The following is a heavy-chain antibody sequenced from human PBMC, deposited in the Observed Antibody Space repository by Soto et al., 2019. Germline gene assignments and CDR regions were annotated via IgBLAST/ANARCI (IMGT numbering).Heavy chain of an antibody. J-gene: IGHJ4*02. Sequence: ASVKVSFKASGYNFPNYAVEWVRQAPGQRPEWMGSINAGNGDTEYSPKFQGTVTITRDTSASTAYMELNSLTSEDTAVDYCARGGSGWPFDYWGQGTLVTVSS. CDR2: INAGNGDT. CDR1: GYNFPNYA. D-gene: IGHD6-19*01. CDR3: ARGGSGWPFDY. V-gene: IGHV1-3*01.